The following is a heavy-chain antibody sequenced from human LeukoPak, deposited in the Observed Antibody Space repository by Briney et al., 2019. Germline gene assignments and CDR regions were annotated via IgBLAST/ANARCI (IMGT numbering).Heavy chain of an antibody. CDR3: ARHSSRYYYNTTGSQGFDP. CDR2: VHYSGNT. D-gene: IGHD3-22*01. V-gene: IGHV4-59*01. CDR1: GGPISIYY. J-gene: IGHJ5*02. Sequence: SETLSLTCTVSGGPISIYYWSWIRQPPTKGLEWIGYVHYSGNTNDNPSLESRVTILLETSKNLFSLQLKSLTAADTAVYYCARHSSRYYYNTTGSQGFDPWGQGTLVTVSS.